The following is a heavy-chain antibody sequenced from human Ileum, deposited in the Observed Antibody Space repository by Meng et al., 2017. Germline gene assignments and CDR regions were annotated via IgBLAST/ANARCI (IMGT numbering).Heavy chain of an antibody. V-gene: IGHV4-34*01. D-gene: IGHD3-16*01. CDR1: GGSFSGYY. CDR2: INHSGST. J-gene: IGHJ4*02. Sequence: VQLQQWGAGLLKPSETLSLTCAVYGGSFSGYYWSWIRQPPGKGLEWIGEINHSGSTNYNPSLKSRVTISVDTSKNQFSLKLSSVTAADTAVHYCARGGGRYGPDFDYWGQGTLVTVSS. CDR3: ARGGGRYGPDFDY.